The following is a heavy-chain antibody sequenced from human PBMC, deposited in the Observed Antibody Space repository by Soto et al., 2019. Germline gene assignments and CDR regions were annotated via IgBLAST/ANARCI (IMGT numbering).Heavy chain of an antibody. D-gene: IGHD3-22*01. CDR2: ISGSGGST. J-gene: IGHJ4*02. Sequence: RLCSAASGVTVSSYAMSVVRKTPGKGLEWVSAISGSGGSTYYADSVKGRFTISRDNSKNTLYLQMNSLRAEDTAVYYCAKWSDSSGYYARGFDYWGQGTLVSVSS. CDR1: GVTVSSYA. CDR3: AKWSDSSGYYARGFDY. V-gene: IGHV3-23*01.